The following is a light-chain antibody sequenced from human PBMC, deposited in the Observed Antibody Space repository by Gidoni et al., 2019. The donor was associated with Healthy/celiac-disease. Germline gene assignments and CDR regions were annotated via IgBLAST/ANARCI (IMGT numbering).Light chain of an antibody. J-gene: IGKJ4*01. V-gene: IGKV1-33*01. CDR3: QQYDNLLS. CDR2: DAS. CDR1: QDISNY. Sequence: DIQMTQSPSSRSASVGDRVTITCQASQDISNYLNWYQQKPGKAPKRLIYDASNLETGVPSRFSGSGSGTDFTFTISSLQPEDIATYYCQQYDNLLSCGGGTKVEIK.